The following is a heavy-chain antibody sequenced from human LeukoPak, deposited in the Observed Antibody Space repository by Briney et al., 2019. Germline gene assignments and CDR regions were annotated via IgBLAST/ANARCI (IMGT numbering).Heavy chain of an antibody. Sequence: PGGSLRLSCAASGFTFSSPWMHWVRHAAKKGMVGVAHINADGSGTYYAASVKGRFTISRDNAKHTLYLQMHSLTTEDTAVYYCVRGALRDCSYTSCSRGNWFDPWGQGTLVTVSS. V-gene: IGHV3-74*01. D-gene: IGHD2-2*01. CDR1: GFTFSSPW. CDR2: INADGSGT. J-gene: IGHJ5*02. CDR3: VRGALRDCSYTSCSRGNWFDP.